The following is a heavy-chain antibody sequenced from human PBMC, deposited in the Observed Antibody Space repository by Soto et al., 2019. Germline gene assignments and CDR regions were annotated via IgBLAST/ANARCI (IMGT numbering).Heavy chain of an antibody. D-gene: IGHD4-17*01. CDR3: ARMRDGDLDY. CDR2: INPNSGGT. J-gene: IGHJ4*02. CDR1: GYTFTGYY. V-gene: IGHV1-2*04. Sequence: QEQLVQAGAEVKKPGASVKVSCKASGYTFTGYYMHWERQAPGQGLEWMGWINPNSGGTTYAQKFQGWVTMTRDTSISTAYMELSRLISDDTAVYYCARMRDGDLDYWVKGTLVTVSS.